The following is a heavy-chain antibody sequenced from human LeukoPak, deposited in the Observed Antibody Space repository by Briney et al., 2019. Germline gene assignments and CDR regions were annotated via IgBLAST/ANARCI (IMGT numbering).Heavy chain of an antibody. CDR2: IYSGGST. Sequence: GGSLRLSCAASGFTVNSTYMTWVRHAPGKGLEWVSVIYSGGSTYYADCVKCRFAVSRDNSKNTLYLQMNSLRAEDTAMYYCARESGYAVGDYWGQGTLVTVSS. D-gene: IGHD5-12*01. CDR3: ARESGYAVGDY. V-gene: IGHV3-53*01. J-gene: IGHJ4*02. CDR1: GFTVNSTY.